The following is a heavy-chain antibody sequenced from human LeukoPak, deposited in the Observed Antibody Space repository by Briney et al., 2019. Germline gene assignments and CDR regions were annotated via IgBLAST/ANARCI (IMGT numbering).Heavy chain of an antibody. Sequence: SETLSLTCAVYGGSFSGYYWSWIRQPPGKGLEWIGEINHSGSTNYNPSLKSRVTISVDTSKNQFSLKLSSVIAADTAVYYCARGLPLIRYFDWLQPRYLDYWGQGTLVTVSS. V-gene: IGHV4-34*01. CDR3: ARGLPLIRYFDWLQPRYLDY. D-gene: IGHD3-9*01. CDR1: GGSFSGYY. J-gene: IGHJ4*02. CDR2: INHSGST.